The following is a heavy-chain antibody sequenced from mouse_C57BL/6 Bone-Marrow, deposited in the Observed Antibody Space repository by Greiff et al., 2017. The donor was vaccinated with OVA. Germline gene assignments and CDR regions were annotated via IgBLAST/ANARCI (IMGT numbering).Heavy chain of an antibody. CDR2: IHPNSGST. CDR1: GYTFTSYW. V-gene: IGHV1-64*01. CDR3: ARSLGRVGDY. D-gene: IGHD4-1*01. J-gene: IGHJ2*01. Sequence: QVQLQQSGAELVKPGASVKLSCKASGYTFTSYWMHWVKQRPGQGLEWIGMIHPNSGSTNYNEKFKSKATLTVDKSSSTAYMQLSSLTSEDSAVYYWARSLGRVGDYWGQGTTLTVSS.